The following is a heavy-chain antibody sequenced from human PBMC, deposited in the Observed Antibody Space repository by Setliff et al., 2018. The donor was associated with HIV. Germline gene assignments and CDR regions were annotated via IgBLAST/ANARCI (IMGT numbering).Heavy chain of an antibody. CDR3: ARGDAMTSLGAFDI. Sequence: PSETLSLTCTVSGGSISSYYWSWIRQPPGKGLEWIGYIYYSGSTNYHPSLKSRVTMSVDTSKNQFSLKLSSVTAADTAVYYCARGDAMTSLGAFDIWGQGTMVTVSS. CDR1: GGSISSYY. CDR2: IYYSGST. V-gene: IGHV4-59*12. D-gene: IGHD2-2*01. J-gene: IGHJ3*02.